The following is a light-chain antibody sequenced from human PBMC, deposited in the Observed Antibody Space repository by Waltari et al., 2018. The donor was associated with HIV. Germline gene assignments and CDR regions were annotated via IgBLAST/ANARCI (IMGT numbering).Light chain of an antibody. Sequence: QSALTQPPSASGSPGQSVTISCTGTSSDIGGYNYVSWYQQHPGKAPKLIMTEVTMRPSRVPDRFSGSKSGNTASLTVSGLQAEDEAHYYCSSYAPTNNFYVLFGGGTALTVL. CDR1: SSDIGGYNY. CDR2: EVT. V-gene: IGLV2-8*01. CDR3: SSYAPTNNFYVL. J-gene: IGLJ2*01.